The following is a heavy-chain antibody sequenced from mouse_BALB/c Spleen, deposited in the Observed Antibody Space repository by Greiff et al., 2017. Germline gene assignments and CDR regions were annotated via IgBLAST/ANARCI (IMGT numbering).Heavy chain of an antibody. Sequence: VQLQQSGAELVRPGSSVKISCKASGYAFSSYWMNWVKQRPGQGLEWIGQIYPGDGDTNYNGKFKGKATLTADKSSSTAYMQLSSLTSEDSAVYFCARGGLRRGDWFAYWGQGTLVTVSA. J-gene: IGHJ3*01. CDR2: IYPGDGDT. CDR1: GYAFSSYW. D-gene: IGHD2-4*01. V-gene: IGHV1-80*01. CDR3: ARGGLRRGDWFAY.